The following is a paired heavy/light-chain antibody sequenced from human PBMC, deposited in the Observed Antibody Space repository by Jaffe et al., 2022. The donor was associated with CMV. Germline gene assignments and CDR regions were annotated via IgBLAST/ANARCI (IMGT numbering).Light chain of an antibody. CDR1: SSDVGGYNY. V-gene: IGLV2-8*01. CDR2: EVS. Sequence: QSALTQPPSASGSPGQSVTISCTGTSSDVGGYNYVSWYQQHPGKAPKLMIYEVSKRPSGVPDRFSGSKSGNTASLTVSGLQAEDEADYYCSSYAGSNNLNVFGTGTKVTVL. J-gene: IGLJ1*01. CDR3: SSYAGSNNLNV.
Heavy chain of an antibody. CDR2: ISSSGSTI. J-gene: IGHJ4*02. D-gene: IGHD1-26*01. Sequence: QVQLVESGGGLVKPGGSLRLSCAASGFTFSDYYMSWIRQAPGKGLEWVSYISSSGSTIYYADSVKGRFTISRDNAKNSLYLQMNSLRAEDTAVYYCARAVGGLQLDYWGQGTLVTVSS. CDR1: GFTFSDYY. V-gene: IGHV3-11*01. CDR3: ARAVGGLQLDY.